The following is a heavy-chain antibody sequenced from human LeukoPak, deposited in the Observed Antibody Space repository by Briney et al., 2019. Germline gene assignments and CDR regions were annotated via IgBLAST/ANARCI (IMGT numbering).Heavy chain of an antibody. CDR1: GFYFSGYS. CDR3: ARVEATTGRNYHYHYMDV. V-gene: IGHV3-21*01. J-gene: IGHJ6*03. D-gene: IGHD1-1*01. CDR2: INSGSTYM. Sequence: GGSLRLSCGASGFYFSGYSMNWVRQAPGKGLEWVASINSGSTYMYYGDSVKGRFTISRDNAKNSLHLQMDSLRVEDTAVYFCARVEATTGRNYHYHYMDVWGKGTTVTVSS.